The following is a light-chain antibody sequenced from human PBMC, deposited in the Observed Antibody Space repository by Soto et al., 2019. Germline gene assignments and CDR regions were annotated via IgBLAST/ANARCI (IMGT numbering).Light chain of an antibody. J-gene: IGLJ2*01. CDR2: EVS. CDR3: SAYTTSSTVV. V-gene: IGLV2-14*01. Sequence: QSALTQPASVSGSPGQSITISCTGTSSDVGAYGYVSWYQQHPGKAPKLMIYEVSYRPSGVSNRFSGSKSGNAASLTISWLQAEDEADYYCSAYTTSSTVVVGGGTKLTVL. CDR1: SSDVGAYGY.